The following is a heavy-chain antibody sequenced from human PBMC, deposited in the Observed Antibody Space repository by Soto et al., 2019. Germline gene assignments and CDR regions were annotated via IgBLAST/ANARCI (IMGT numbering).Heavy chain of an antibody. CDR3: AREEAGTTSYYYYYGMDV. Sequence: EVQLLESGGGLVQPGGSLRLSCAASGFTFSSYAMSWVRQAPGKGLEWASYISSSSSYTNYADSVKGRFTISRDNAKNSLYRQMNSLRAEDTAVYYCAREEAGTTSYYYYYGMDVWGQGTTVTVSS. D-gene: IGHD1-1*01. J-gene: IGHJ6*02. CDR1: GFTFSSYA. V-gene: IGHV3-48*04. CDR2: ISSSSSYT.